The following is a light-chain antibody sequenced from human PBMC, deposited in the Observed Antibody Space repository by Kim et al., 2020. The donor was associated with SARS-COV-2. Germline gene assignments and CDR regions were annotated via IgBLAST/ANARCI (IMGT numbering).Light chain of an antibody. J-gene: IGLJ1*01. V-gene: IGLV2-14*01. Sequence: QSALTQPASVSGSPGQSITISCTGTSSDVGGYNYVSWYQQHPGKAPKLMIYDVSKRPSGVSNRFSGSKSGNMASLTISGLQAEDEADYYCSSYTSSSPLYVFGTGTKVTVL. CDR2: DVS. CDR3: SSYTSSSPLYV. CDR1: SSDVGGYNY.